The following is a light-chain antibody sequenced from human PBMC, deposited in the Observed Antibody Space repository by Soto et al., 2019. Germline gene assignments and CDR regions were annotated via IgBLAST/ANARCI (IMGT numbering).Light chain of an antibody. CDR1: SSNIGAGYD. CDR2: GNS. J-gene: IGLJ2*01. CDR3: QSYDSSLSVV. Sequence: HSVLTQPPSVSGAPGQRVTISCTGSSSNIGAGYDVHWYQQLPGTAPKLLIYGNSNRPSGVPDRFSGSKSGTSASLAITKLQAEDEADYYCQSYDSSLSVVFGGGTMLTVL. V-gene: IGLV1-40*01.